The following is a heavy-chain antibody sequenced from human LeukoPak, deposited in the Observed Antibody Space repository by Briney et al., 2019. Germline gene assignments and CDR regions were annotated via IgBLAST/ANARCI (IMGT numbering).Heavy chain of an antibody. V-gene: IGHV4-59*01. CDR1: GGSISTYY. J-gene: IGHJ4*02. D-gene: IGHD1-26*01. CDR2: IYYSGST. Sequence: PSETLSLTCTVSGGSISTYYWRWIRQPPRKGLEWIGYIYYSGSTSYNPSLKSRVTISVDTSKNQLSLKLSSVTAADTAVYYCAREEALGSGSFDYWGQGTLVSVSS. CDR3: AREEALGSGSFDY.